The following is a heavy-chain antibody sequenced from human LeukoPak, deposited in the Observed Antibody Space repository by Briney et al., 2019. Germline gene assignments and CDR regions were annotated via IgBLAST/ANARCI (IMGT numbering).Heavy chain of an antibody. Sequence: GGSLRLSCAASGLTFSSYAMSWVRQAPGKGLEWVSAISGSGGSTYYADSVKGRFTISRDNSKNTLYLQMNSLRAEDTAVYYCAKAPLAYYYDSSAQGDFDYWGQGTLVTVSS. CDR1: GLTFSSYA. J-gene: IGHJ4*02. D-gene: IGHD3-22*01. CDR3: AKAPLAYYYDSSAQGDFDY. V-gene: IGHV3-23*01. CDR2: ISGSGGST.